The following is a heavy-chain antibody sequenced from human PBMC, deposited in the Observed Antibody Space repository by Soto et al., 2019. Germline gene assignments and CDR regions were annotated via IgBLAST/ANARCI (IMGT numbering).Heavy chain of an antibody. CDR1: GYSCTSYW. D-gene: IGHD6-6*01. Sequence: GASLKISCKGSGYSCTSYWSGWVRQRPGKGLEWMGIIYPGDSDTRYSPSFQGQVTISADKSISTAYLQWSSLKASDTAMYYCATPSHYGMDVWGQGTTVTVSS. J-gene: IGHJ6*02. V-gene: IGHV5-51*01. CDR3: ATPSHYGMDV. CDR2: IYPGDSDT.